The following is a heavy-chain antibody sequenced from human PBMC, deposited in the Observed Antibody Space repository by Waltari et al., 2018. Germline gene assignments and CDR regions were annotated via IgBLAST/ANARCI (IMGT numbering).Heavy chain of an antibody. CDR1: GGSINSATYY. CDR2: FHTVGTI. D-gene: IGHD5-18*01. J-gene: IGHJ3*02. V-gene: IGHV4-61*02. Sequence: QVQLQESGPGLVKPSQTLSLTCTVYGGSINSATYYWSWIRRPAGQGLEWTGHFHTVGTINYNPSLKSRVTISVDTSKNQISLTLTYVTAADTAVYYCARSGNTAVASGAFEIWGQGTMVTVSS. CDR3: ARSGNTAVASGAFEI.